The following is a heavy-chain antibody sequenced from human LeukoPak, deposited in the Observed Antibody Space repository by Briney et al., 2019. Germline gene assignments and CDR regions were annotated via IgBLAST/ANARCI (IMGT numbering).Heavy chain of an antibody. V-gene: IGHV3-49*03. Sequence: GGSLRLSCTTSGFTFGDYAMSWFRQAPGKGLEWVGLIRSKNYGGAIEYAASVKGRFTISRDDSKSIAYLQMNSLKIEDTAVYYCGRDQLGGDPKNYYYYYMDVWGKGTTVTVSS. J-gene: IGHJ6*03. CDR3: GRDQLGGDPKNYYYYYMDV. CDR1: GFTFGDYA. CDR2: IRSKNYGGAI. D-gene: IGHD4-17*01.